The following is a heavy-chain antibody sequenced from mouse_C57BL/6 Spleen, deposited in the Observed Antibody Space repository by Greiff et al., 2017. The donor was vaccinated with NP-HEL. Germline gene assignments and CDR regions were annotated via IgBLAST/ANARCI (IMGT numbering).Heavy chain of an antibody. Sequence: EVQRVESGGGLVKPGGSLKLSCAASGFTFSDYGMHWVRQAPEKGLEWVAYISSGSSTIYYADTVKGRFTISRDNAKNTLFLQMTSLRSEDTAMYYCARNDYDGGFAYWGQGTLVTVSA. D-gene: IGHD2-4*01. CDR3: ARNDYDGGFAY. CDR1: GFTFSDYG. V-gene: IGHV5-17*01. J-gene: IGHJ3*01. CDR2: ISSGSSTI.